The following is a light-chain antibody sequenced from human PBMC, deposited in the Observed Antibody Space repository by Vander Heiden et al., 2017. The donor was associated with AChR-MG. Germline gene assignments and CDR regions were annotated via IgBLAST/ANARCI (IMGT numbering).Light chain of an antibody. Sequence: DIKMTQSPSSLSASVRDRVTITCRSSQTISSYLNWYQQKPGKAPKLLIYAASSLQSGVPSRFSGSGSGTDFTLTISSLQPEDFATYYCQQTYSTPGTFGQGTKVEIK. V-gene: IGKV1-39*01. J-gene: IGKJ1*01. CDR2: AAS. CDR1: QTISSY. CDR3: QQTYSTPGT.